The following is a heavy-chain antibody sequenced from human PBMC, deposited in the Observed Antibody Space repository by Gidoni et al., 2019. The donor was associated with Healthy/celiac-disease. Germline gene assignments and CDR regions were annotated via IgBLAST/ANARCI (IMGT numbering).Heavy chain of an antibody. CDR2: ISYDGSNK. Sequence: QVQLVESGGGVVQAGRSLRLPCAASGFPFSGYCMHWVRQAPGKGLEWVEVISYDGSNKYYADSVKGRFTISRDNSKNTLYLQMNSLRAEDTAVYYCANDYYDSSGYYDDAFDIWGQGTMVTVSS. V-gene: IGHV3-30*18. J-gene: IGHJ3*02. CDR1: GFPFSGYC. CDR3: ANDYYDSSGYYDDAFDI. D-gene: IGHD3-22*01.